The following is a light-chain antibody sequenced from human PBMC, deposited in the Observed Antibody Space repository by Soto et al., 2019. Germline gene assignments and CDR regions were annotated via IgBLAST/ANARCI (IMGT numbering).Light chain of an antibody. CDR2: GAS. CDR1: QFVSSR. CDR3: QQYDNSPIT. Sequence: ESVGAKYPDTLSASPGERVTLSCLASQFVSSRLAWYQQRPGQVPRLLISGASSRATGIPDRFSGSGSATDFTLTITRLEPEDFALYYCQQYDNSPITFGQGTRLEIK. V-gene: IGKV3-20*01. J-gene: IGKJ5*01.